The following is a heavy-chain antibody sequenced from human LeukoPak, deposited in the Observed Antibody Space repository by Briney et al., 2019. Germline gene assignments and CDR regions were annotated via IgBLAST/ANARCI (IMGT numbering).Heavy chain of an antibody. Sequence: GSSVKVSCKASGGTFSSYAISWVRQAPGQGLEWMGGIIPIFGTANYAQKFQGRVTITTDESTSTAYMELSSLRSEDTAVYYCARYCSGGSCYNAFDIWGQGTMVTVSS. CDR2: IIPIFGTA. D-gene: IGHD2-15*01. CDR1: GGTFSSYA. J-gene: IGHJ3*02. V-gene: IGHV1-69*05. CDR3: ARYCSGGSCYNAFDI.